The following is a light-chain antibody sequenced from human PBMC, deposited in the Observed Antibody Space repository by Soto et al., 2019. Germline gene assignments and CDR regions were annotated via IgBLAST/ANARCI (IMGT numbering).Light chain of an antibody. CDR1: QSVSSY. J-gene: IGKJ1*01. V-gene: IGKV3-11*01. CDR3: QQRSNWPWT. CDR2: DAS. Sequence: EIVLTQCPATLSLSPGERATLSCRASQSVSSYLAWYQQKPGQAPRLLIYDASNRATGIPARFSGSGSGTDFTLNNSSQEPEDFAVYYCQQRSNWPWTFGQGTKVDIK.